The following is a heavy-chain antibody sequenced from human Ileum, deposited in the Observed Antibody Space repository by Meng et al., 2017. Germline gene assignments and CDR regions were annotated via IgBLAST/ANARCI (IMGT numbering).Heavy chain of an antibody. J-gene: IGHJ4*02. CDR3: ARVRCASVSCYGDSYFDY. CDR1: GCSISISNW. D-gene: IGHD2-15*01. CDR2: IYHTGGT. V-gene: IGHV4-4*02. Sequence: QVQLQESGPGLVKPSGTLPLTRAVFGCSISISNWWTWVRQPPGKGLEWIGEIYHTGGTNYNPSLKRRVTISVDKSKNQFSLEVTSVTAADTAVYYCARVRCASVSCYGDSYFDYWGQGILVTVSS.